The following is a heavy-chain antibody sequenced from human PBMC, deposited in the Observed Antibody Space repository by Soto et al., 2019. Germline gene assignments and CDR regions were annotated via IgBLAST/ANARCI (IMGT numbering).Heavy chain of an antibody. D-gene: IGHD3-9*01. CDR2: INPSGGST. CDR1: GYTFTSYY. J-gene: IGHJ4*02. CDR3: ARGDYYDILTGYYIVRPYDS. Sequence: ASVKVSCKASGYTFTSYYMHWVRQAPGQGLEWMGIINPSGGSTSYAQKFQGRVTMTRDTSTSTVYMELSSLRSEDTAVYYCARGDYYDILTGYYIVRPYDSWGQGILVTVSS. V-gene: IGHV1-46*03.